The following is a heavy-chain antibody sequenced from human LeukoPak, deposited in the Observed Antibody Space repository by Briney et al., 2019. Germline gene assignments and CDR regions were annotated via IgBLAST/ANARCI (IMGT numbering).Heavy chain of an antibody. CDR1: GYTFTSYG. D-gene: IGHD1-7*01. V-gene: IGHV1-18*01. CDR3: ARAPRITGTTHWFDP. Sequence: GASVKVSRKASGYTFTSYGISWVRQAPGQGLEWMGWISAYNGNTNYAQKLQGRVTMTTDTSTSTAYMELRSLRSDDTAVYYCARAPRITGTTHWFDPWGQGTLVTVSS. CDR2: ISAYNGNT. J-gene: IGHJ5*02.